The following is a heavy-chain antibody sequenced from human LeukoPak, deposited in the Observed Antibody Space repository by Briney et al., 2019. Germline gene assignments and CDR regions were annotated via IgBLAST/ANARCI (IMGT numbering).Heavy chain of an antibody. J-gene: IGHJ4*02. D-gene: IGHD6-19*01. CDR3: AKETVAAPPIDY. Sequence: GGSLRLSCAASGFTFSSYAMSWVRQAPGKGLEWVSAISGSAYSTYYADSVKGRFTISRDNSKITLYLQMNSLRAEDTAAYYCAKETVAAPPIDYWGQGTLVTVSS. V-gene: IGHV3-23*01. CDR2: ISGSAYST. CDR1: GFTFSSYA.